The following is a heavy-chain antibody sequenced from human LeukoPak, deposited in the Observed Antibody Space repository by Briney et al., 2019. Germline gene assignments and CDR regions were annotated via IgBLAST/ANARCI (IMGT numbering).Heavy chain of an antibody. CDR1: GYTFTGYY. J-gene: IGHJ4*02. D-gene: IGHD1-26*01. V-gene: IGHV1-46*01. Sequence: ASVKVSCKASGYTFTGYYMHWVRQAPGQGLEWMGIINPSGGSTSYAQKFQGRVTMTRDMSTSTVYMELSSLRSEDTAVYYCASTTSGSYFGSHFDYWGQGTLVTVSS. CDR2: INPSGGST. CDR3: ASTTSGSYFGSHFDY.